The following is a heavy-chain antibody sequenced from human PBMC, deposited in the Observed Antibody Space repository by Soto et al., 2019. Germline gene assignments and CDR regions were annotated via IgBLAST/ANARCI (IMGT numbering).Heavy chain of an antibody. CDR2: MSHSGGT. J-gene: IGHJ3*02. V-gene: IGHV4-34*01. CDR1: GGSVSSGRYY. Sequence: QVQLQQWGAGLLKPSETLSLTCAVYGGSVSSGRYYWSWIRQPPGMGLEWIGEMSHSGGTHFNPALKRRVTISVDTSKSQFSLKMRSVTAADPALYYCARVERGTATTVVDAFVIWGPGTMVTVSS. D-gene: IGHD1-1*01. CDR3: ARVERGTATTVVDAFVI.